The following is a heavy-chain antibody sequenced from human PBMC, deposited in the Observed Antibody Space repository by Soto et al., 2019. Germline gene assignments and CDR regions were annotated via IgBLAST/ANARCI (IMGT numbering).Heavy chain of an antibody. V-gene: IGHV3-30-3*01. Sequence: GGSLRLSCAASGFTFSSYAMHWVRQAPGKGLEWVAVISYDGSNKYYADSVKGRFTISRDNSKNTLYLQMNSLRAEDTAVYYCARDGRDFWSGYYNGNWFDPWGQGTLVTVSS. CDR2: ISYDGSNK. J-gene: IGHJ5*02. CDR3: ARDGRDFWSGYYNGNWFDP. D-gene: IGHD3-3*01. CDR1: GFTFSSYA.